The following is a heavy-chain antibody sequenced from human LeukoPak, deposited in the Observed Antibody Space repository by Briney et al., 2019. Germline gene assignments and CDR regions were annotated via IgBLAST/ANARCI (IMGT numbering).Heavy chain of an antibody. CDR1: GYTFTAYY. Sequence: ASVKVSCKASGYTFTAYYMHWVRQAPGQGLEWMGWINPNSGGTNYAQKFQGRVTMTRDTSTTTAYMELSRLTSDDTAVYYCARGVAARPGGHWGQGTLVTVSS. CDR2: INPNSGGT. J-gene: IGHJ4*02. D-gene: IGHD6-6*01. CDR3: ARGVAARPGGH. V-gene: IGHV1-2*02.